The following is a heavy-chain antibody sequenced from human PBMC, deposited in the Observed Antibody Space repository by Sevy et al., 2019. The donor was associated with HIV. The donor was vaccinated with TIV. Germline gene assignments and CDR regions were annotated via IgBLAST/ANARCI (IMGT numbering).Heavy chain of an antibody. CDR3: ARSGGSYDYGMDV. CDR2: IKQDGSEK. V-gene: IGHV3-7*01. CDR1: EFTFSSYW. J-gene: IGHJ6*02. D-gene: IGHD1-26*01. Sequence: GGSLRLSCAASEFTFSSYWMSWVRQAPGKGLEWVANIKQDGSEKYYVDSVKGRFTISRDNAKNSLYVQMNSLRAEDTAVYYCARSGGSYDYGMDVWGQGTTVTVSS.